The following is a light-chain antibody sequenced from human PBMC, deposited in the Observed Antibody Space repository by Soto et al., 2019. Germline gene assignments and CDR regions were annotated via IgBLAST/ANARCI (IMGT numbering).Light chain of an antibody. V-gene: IGKV3-11*01. CDR3: QQRNNWPLT. CDR1: RSIITY. J-gene: IGKJ4*02. CDR2: EAL. Sequence: VLTQSPATLSLSPGGTATLSCRATRSIITYLAWYQQEPGQAPRLLIYEALHRATGIQARLSGSGSGTDFTLTISSLEPEDFAVYYCQQRNNWPLTFGGGTKVEIK.